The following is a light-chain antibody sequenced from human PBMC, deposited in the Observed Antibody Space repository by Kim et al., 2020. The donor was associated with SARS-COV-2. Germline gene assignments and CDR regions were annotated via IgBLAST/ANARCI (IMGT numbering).Light chain of an antibody. CDR1: QTISIY. Sequence: DIQMTQSPSSLSASVGDRITITCRASQTISIYLNWYQQKPGKAPKLLIYAASNLQSGVPSRFSGSGSGTDFTLTISSLQPEDFATYYCQQSYSTPYTFGQGTKLEI. V-gene: IGKV1-39*01. CDR3: QQSYSTPYT. CDR2: AAS. J-gene: IGKJ2*01.